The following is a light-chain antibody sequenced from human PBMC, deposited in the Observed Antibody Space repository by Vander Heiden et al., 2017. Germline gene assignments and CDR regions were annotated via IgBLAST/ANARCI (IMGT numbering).Light chain of an antibody. Sequence: IRMTQSPSSLSASTGDRVSITCRASQGISSYLAWYQQKPGKAPKLLIYAASTLQSGVPSRFSGSGSGTDFTLTISCLQSEDFATYYCQQYYSYPLITFGPGTKVDIK. CDR3: QQYYSYPLIT. J-gene: IGKJ3*01. CDR1: QGISSY. V-gene: IGKV1-8*01. CDR2: AAS.